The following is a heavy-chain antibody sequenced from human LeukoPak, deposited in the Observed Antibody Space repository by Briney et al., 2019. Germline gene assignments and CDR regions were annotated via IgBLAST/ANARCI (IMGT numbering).Heavy chain of an antibody. CDR2: ISAYNGNT. J-gene: IGHJ5*02. D-gene: IGHD3-9*01. CDR1: GYTFTSYY. Sequence: ASVKVSCKASGYTFTSYYMHWVRQAPGQGLEWMGWISAYNGNTNYAQKLQGRVTMTTDTSTSTAYMELRSLRSDDTAVYYCARRQLRYFDWLPGNSFDPWGQGTLVTVSS. V-gene: IGHV1-18*04. CDR3: ARRQLRYFDWLPGNSFDP.